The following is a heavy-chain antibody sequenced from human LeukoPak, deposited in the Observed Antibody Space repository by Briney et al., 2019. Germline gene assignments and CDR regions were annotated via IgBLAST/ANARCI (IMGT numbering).Heavy chain of an antibody. V-gene: IGHV4-34*01. J-gene: IGHJ4*02. Sequence: SETLSLTCAVYGGSFSPYYWSWIRQPPGKGREWIGEINHSGRTNHNPSLKSRVTISVDTSKNQFSLRLSSVTAADTAVYYCARGGVYCGGDCYVDYWGQGTLVTVSS. CDR3: ARGGVYCGGDCYVDY. CDR1: GGSFSPYY. D-gene: IGHD2-21*02. CDR2: INHSGRT.